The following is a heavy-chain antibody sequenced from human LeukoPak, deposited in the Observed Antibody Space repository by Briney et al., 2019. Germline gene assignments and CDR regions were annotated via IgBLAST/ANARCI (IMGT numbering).Heavy chain of an antibody. CDR1: GFIFSSHC. Sequence: PGGSLRLSCAASGFIFSSHCMHWVRQAPGKGLIWISRINTDGSSTTYADSVKGRFTISRDNSKNTLLLQMNSLRAEDTAVYFCVRERLGAIVENWGQGVLVIVSS. CDR3: VRERLGAIVEN. CDR2: INTDGSST. J-gene: IGHJ4*02. V-gene: IGHV3-74*01. D-gene: IGHD3-16*02.